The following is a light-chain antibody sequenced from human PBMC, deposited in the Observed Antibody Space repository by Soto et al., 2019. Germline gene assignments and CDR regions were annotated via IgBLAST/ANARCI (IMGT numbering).Light chain of an antibody. V-gene: IGKV1D-16*01. CDR2: DAF. J-gene: IGKJ1*01. CDR3: QQYNSYKTAWT. Sequence: DIQMTQSPDSVSASIGDRVTITCRASQGISSSLAWYQQKPGKAPQLLIYDAFTLQSGVPSRFSGSGSGTDFTLTIGSLQPDDFAAYYCQQYNSYKTAWTFGQGTQVEIK. CDR1: QGISSS.